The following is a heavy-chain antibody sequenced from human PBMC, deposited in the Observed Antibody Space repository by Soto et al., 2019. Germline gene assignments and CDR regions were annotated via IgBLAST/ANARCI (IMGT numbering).Heavy chain of an antibody. V-gene: IGHV3-30*03. CDR2: ISYDGSNK. CDR3: ARDLRLMIEVVPRGY. D-gene: IGHD3-22*01. J-gene: IGHJ4*02. Sequence: QVQLVESGGGVVQPGRSLRLSCAASGFTFSSYAMHWVRQAPGKGLEWVAVISYDGSNKYYVDSVKGRFTISRDNSKNTLYLQMNSLRAEDTAVYYCARDLRLMIEVVPRGYWCQGTLVTVSS. CDR1: GFTFSSYA.